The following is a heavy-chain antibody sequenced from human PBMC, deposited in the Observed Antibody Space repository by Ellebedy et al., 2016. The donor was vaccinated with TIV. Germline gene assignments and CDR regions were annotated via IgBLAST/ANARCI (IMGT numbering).Heavy chain of an antibody. D-gene: IGHD3-10*01. Sequence: SETLSLXCTVSGDSISYKYWSWNRQPAGKGLEWIGRIHSGGSTNYNPSLQSRVTMSVDSSKTQFSLKLSSVTAADTAVYYCARDNPHYYGSGSHYYYGMDVWGQGTTVTVSS. CDR3: ARDNPHYYGSGSHYYYGMDV. V-gene: IGHV4-4*07. CDR2: IHSGGST. CDR1: GDSISYKY. J-gene: IGHJ6*02.